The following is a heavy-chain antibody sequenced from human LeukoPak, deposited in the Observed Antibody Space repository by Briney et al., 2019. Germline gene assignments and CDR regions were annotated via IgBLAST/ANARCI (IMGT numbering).Heavy chain of an antibody. CDR1: GFTFSDYY. V-gene: IGHV3-11*04. CDR2: ISSSGSTI. Sequence: PGGSLRLSCAASGFTFSDYYMSWIRQAPGKGLEWVSYISSSGSTIYYADSVKGRFTISRDNSKNTLYLQMNSLRAEDTAVYYCARVLVSGWYYFDYWGQGTLVTVSS. CDR3: ARVLVSGWYYFDY. D-gene: IGHD6-19*01. J-gene: IGHJ4*02.